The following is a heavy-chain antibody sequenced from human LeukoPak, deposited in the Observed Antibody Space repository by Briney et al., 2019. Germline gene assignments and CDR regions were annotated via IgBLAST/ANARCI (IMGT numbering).Heavy chain of an antibody. V-gene: IGHV4-39*07. Sequence: SETLSLTCTVSGGSISSYYWGWIRQPPGKGLEWIGNIYYSGSTYYNPSLKSQVTISVDTSKNQFSLKLSSVTAADTAVYYCARDRVVAATVDYWGQGTLVTVSS. D-gene: IGHD2-15*01. J-gene: IGHJ4*02. CDR2: IYYSGST. CDR1: GGSISSYY. CDR3: ARDRVVAATVDY.